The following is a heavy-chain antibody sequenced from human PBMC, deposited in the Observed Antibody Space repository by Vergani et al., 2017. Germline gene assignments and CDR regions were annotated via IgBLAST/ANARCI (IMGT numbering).Heavy chain of an antibody. V-gene: IGHV3-21*01. CDR2: ISRSSSYI. Sequence: EVQLVESGGGLVKPGGSLRLSCAASGFTFSSYSMNWVRQAPGKGLEWVSSISRSSSYIYYADSVKGRFTISRDNAKNSLYLQMNSLRVEDTAVYYCARERTYYAYVWGSYLYYYGMDVWGEGPTVTVSS. CDR3: ARERTYYAYVWGSYLYYYGMDV. J-gene: IGHJ6*04. CDR1: GFTFSSYS. D-gene: IGHD3-16*02.